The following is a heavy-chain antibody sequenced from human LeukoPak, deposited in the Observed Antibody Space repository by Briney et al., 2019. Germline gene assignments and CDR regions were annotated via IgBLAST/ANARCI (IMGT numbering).Heavy chain of an antibody. CDR2: IYYSGST. V-gene: IGHV4-31*03. J-gene: IGHJ5*02. CDR1: GGSISNDGYY. Sequence: SQALSLTCNVSGGSISNDGYYWSWIRQHPGKGLEWLGYIYYSGSTYYNPSLKSRVTLSVDTSKSQFSLRLSSVTAADTAVYYCARDLTGDQFFDPWGQGTLVTVSS. D-gene: IGHD7-27*01. CDR3: ARDLTGDQFFDP.